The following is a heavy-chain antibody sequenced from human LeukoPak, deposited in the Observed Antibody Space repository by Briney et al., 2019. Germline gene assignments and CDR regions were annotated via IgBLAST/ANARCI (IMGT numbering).Heavy chain of an antibody. Sequence: PSETLSLTCTVSGGSISSYYWSWLRQPPGKGLEWIGYIYYSGSTNYNPSLKSRVTISVDTSKNQFSLKLSSVTAADTAVYYCARGCSAGTPHNWFDPWGQGTLVTVSS. CDR1: GGSISSYY. J-gene: IGHJ5*02. V-gene: IGHV4-59*01. CDR2: IYYSGST. D-gene: IGHD6-13*01. CDR3: ARGCSAGTPHNWFDP.